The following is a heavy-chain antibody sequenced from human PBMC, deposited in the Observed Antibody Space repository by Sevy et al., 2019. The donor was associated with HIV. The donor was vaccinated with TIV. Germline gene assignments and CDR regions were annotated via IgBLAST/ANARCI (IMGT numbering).Heavy chain of an antibody. CDR3: ARDATLDCSSTSCKSYYYYGMDV. J-gene: IGHJ6*02. CDR1: GYTFTSYG. V-gene: IGHV1-18*01. Sequence: ASVKVSCKASGYTFTSYGISWVRQAPGQGLEWMGWISAYNGNTNYAQKLQGRVTMTTDKSTSTAYMELRSLRSDDTAVYDCARDATLDCSSTSCKSYYYYGMDVWGQGTTVTVSS. CDR2: ISAYNGNT. D-gene: IGHD2-2*01.